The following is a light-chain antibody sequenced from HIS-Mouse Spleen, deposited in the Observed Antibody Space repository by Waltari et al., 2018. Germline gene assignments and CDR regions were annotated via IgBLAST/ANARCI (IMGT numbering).Light chain of an antibody. CDR3: CSYAGSYTGV. J-gene: IGLJ1*01. Sequence: QSALTQPRSVSGSPGQSVTISCTGSSSDVAGFHYVSWYQQHPGKAPKLMIYDVSKRPSGVPDRFSGSKSGNTASLTISGLQAEDEADYYCCSYAGSYTGVFGTGTKVTVL. V-gene: IGLV2-11*01. CDR1: SSDVAGFHY. CDR2: DVS.